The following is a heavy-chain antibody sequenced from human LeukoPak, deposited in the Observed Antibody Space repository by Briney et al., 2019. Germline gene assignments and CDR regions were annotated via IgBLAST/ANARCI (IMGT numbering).Heavy chain of an antibody. D-gene: IGHD6-13*01. Sequence: PSGTLSLTRTVSGYSISSGYYWGWIRQPPGKGLEWVGGIYHSGSTYYNPSLKSRVTISVDTSKNQFSLKLSSVTAADTAVYYCARDESWGAAAGSYDYWGQGTLVTVSS. CDR3: ARDESWGAAAGSYDY. J-gene: IGHJ4*02. V-gene: IGHV4-38-2*02. CDR1: GYSISSGYY. CDR2: IYHSGST.